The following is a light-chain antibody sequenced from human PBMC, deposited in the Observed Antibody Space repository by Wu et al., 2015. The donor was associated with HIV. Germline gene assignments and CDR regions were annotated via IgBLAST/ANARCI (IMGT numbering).Light chain of an antibody. V-gene: IGKV3-15*01. CDR3: QQYDTSIT. J-gene: IGKJ5*01. Sequence: IVMTQSPATLSVSPGERATLSCRASQSISSNLAWYQQRPGQAPRLLIYGASTRATGIPDRFSGSGSGTEFTLTITNIQSEDFAVYYCQQYDTSITFGQGTRLDIK. CDR1: QSISSN. CDR2: GAS.